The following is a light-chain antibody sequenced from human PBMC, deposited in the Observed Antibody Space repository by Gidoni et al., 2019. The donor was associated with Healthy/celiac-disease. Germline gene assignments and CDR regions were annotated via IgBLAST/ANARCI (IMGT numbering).Light chain of an antibody. CDR1: QSVLYSSNNKNY. CDR3: QQYYSTPYT. J-gene: IGKJ2*01. V-gene: IGKV4-1*01. Sequence: DIVMTQSPDSLAVSLGERATINCKSSQSVLYSSNNKNYLAWYRQKPGQPPKLLIYWASTRESGVPDRFSGSGSGTDFTLTISSLQAEDVAVYYCQQYYSTPYTFXQXTKLXIK. CDR2: WAS.